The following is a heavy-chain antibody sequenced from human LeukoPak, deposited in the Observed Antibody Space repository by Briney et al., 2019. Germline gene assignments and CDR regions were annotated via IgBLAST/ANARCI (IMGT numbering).Heavy chain of an antibody. CDR2: ISYTGGT. Sequence: SQTLSLTCTVSGGSVNNGPYYWSRIRQHPGKGLEWIGYISYTGGTYYNPSLESRVSMSVDTSKNQFSLKLSSVTAADTAMYYCARIIVGASFDYWGQGTLVTVSS. D-gene: IGHD1-26*01. CDR3: ARIIVGASFDY. V-gene: IGHV4-31*03. J-gene: IGHJ4*02. CDR1: GGSVNNGPYY.